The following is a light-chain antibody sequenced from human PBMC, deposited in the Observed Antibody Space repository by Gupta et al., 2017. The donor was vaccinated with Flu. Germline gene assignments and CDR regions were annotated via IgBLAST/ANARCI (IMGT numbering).Light chain of an antibody. Sequence: DIVLTQPPLSSPVTLGQPASLSCTSSQSLVHSDGNTYLRWLHQRPGQPPRPLIYKISNRVSGVPDRFSGSGAGTXFTLKIXRVEAEDVGIHYCRHSKPFPTTFGXGTKVEVK. J-gene: IGKJ1*01. CDR2: KIS. CDR3: RHSKPFPTT. CDR1: QSLVHSDGNTY. V-gene: IGKV2-24*01.